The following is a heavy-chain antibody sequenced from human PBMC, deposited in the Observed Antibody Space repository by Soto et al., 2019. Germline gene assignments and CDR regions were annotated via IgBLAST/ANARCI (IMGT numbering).Heavy chain of an antibody. D-gene: IGHD6-19*01. CDR3: AREGDQWHQRFCDN. V-gene: IGHV1-18*01. J-gene: IGHJ4*02. Sequence: QVQLVQSAPELTKPGASVKVSCRVSGYISGHYGISWVRLRPGQGLEWMGWISVHRGHTNYAHKFRGRVTMTTDPSTATVSMELTNLLSDDTAVYFCAREGDQWHQRFCDNWGQGTLVTVSS. CDR1: GYISGHYG. CDR2: ISVHRGHT.